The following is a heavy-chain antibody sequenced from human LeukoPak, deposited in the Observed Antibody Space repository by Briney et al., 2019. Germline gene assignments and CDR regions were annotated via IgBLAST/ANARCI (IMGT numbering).Heavy chain of an antibody. V-gene: IGHV3-23*01. CDR1: GFTFSSYG. CDR3: AKDRRSNGSGSPSGYMDV. CDR2: ISGSGDST. D-gene: IGHD3-10*01. Sequence: AGSLRLYCAASGFTFSSYGLGWLRQAPGKGLEWVSAISGSGDSTYYADSVKGRFTISRDNSKNTLYLQMNSLRAEDTAVYYCAKDRRSNGSGSPSGYMDVWGKGTTVTVSS. J-gene: IGHJ6*03.